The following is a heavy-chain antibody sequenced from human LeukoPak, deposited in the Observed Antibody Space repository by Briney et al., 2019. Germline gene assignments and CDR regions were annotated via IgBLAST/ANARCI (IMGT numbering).Heavy chain of an antibody. D-gene: IGHD4-17*01. CDR2: IKSKTDGGTT. CDR3: TTDSYYGDYDFDY. Sequence: SGGSLRLSCAASGFTFSNAWMSWVRQAPGKGLEWVGRIKSKTDGGTTDYAAPVKGRFTISRDDSKNTLYLQMNSLKTEDTAVHYCTTDSYYGDYDFDYWGQGTLVTVSS. J-gene: IGHJ4*02. CDR1: GFTFSNAW. V-gene: IGHV3-15*01.